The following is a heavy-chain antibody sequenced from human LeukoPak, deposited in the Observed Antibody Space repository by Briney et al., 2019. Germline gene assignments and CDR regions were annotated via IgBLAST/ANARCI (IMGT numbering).Heavy chain of an antibody. CDR3: AKRSKSYYYMDV. CDR2: ISWNSGSI. Sequence: GRSLRLSCAASGFTFDDYAMHWVRQAPGKGLEWVSGISWNSGSIGYADSVKGRFTISRDNAKNSLYLQMNSLRAEDTALYYCAKRSKSYYYMDVWGKGTTVTVSS. J-gene: IGHJ6*03. CDR1: GFTFDDYA. V-gene: IGHV3-9*01.